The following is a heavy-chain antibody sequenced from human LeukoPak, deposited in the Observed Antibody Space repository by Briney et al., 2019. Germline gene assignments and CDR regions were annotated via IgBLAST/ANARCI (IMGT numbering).Heavy chain of an antibody. V-gene: IGHV3-30-3*01. CDR2: ISYDGSNK. Sequence: GGSLRLSCAASGSTFSSYAMHWVRQAPGKGLEWVAVISYDGSNKYYADSVKGRFTISRDNSKNTLYLQMNSLRAEDTAVYYCARDLQENGMDVWGQGTTLTVSS. CDR1: GSTFSSYA. J-gene: IGHJ6*02. CDR3: ARDLQENGMDV. D-gene: IGHD4-11*01.